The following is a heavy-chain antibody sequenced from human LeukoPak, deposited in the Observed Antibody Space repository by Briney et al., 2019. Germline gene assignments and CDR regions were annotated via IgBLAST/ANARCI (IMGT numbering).Heavy chain of an antibody. CDR1: GGSISSYY. D-gene: IGHD6-19*01. J-gene: IGHJ4*02. Sequence: SETLSLTCTVSGGSISSYYWTWIRQPAGKGLEWIGRIYTTGSTNYNPSLNSRVTMSVDTSKNQFSLKLSSVTAADTAVYYCARQNAVAGKSEFDGWGQGTLVTVSS. CDR3: ARQNAVAGKSEFDG. CDR2: IYTTGST. V-gene: IGHV4-4*07.